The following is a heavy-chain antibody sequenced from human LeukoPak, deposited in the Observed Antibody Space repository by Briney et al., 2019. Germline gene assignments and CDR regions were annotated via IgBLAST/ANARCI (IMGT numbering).Heavy chain of an antibody. Sequence: SETLSLTCTVSGGSISSGDYYWSWIRQPPGKGLEWIGYIYYSGSTYYNPSLKSRVTISVDTSKNQFSLKLSSVTAADTAVYYCARVGDGLWFGELWSWFDPWGQGTLVTVSS. CDR1: GGSISSGDYY. V-gene: IGHV4-30-4*01. J-gene: IGHJ5*02. D-gene: IGHD3-10*01. CDR2: IYYSGST. CDR3: ARVGDGLWFGELWSWFDP.